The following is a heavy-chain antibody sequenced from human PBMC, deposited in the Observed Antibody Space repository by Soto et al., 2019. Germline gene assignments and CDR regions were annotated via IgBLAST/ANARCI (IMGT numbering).Heavy chain of an antibody. CDR2: ISGDSNYI. V-gene: IGHV3-21*01. D-gene: IGHD3-22*01. Sequence: PGGSLRLSCAASGFSFSDYNMNWVRQAPGKGLEWVSSISGDSNYIYYADSVQGRFTISRDNAKNSVYLQMNSLRAEDMAVYYCARVDYFDRSAYGLWGQGTMVTVSS. CDR1: GFSFSDYN. CDR3: ARVDYFDRSAYGL. J-gene: IGHJ3*01.